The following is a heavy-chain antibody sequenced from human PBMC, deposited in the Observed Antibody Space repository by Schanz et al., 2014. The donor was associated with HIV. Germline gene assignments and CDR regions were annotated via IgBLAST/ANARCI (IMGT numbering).Heavy chain of an antibody. D-gene: IGHD2-21*01. CDR3: AAGLIRYFFDY. J-gene: IGHJ4*02. Sequence: EVQLVESGGGLVQPGGSLRLSCEASGFTLRNSWMTWVRQAPGQGLEWVANINPDETDKKYADSVKGRFTISRDDSKNTLYLQMNSLRAEDTAMYYCAAGLIRYFFDYWGQGTLVTVSS. CDR1: GFTLRNSW. V-gene: IGHV3-7*03. CDR2: INPDETDK.